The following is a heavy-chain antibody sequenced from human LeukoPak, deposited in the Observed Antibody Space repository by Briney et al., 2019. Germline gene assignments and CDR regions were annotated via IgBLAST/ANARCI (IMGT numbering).Heavy chain of an antibody. CDR2: ISRTSEST. Sequence: PGGSLRLSCAASGFSFNTYSMTWVRQAPGKGLEWVSIISRTSESTFYADSVKGRFTISRDNAKNSLYLQMNGLRADDTATYYCARGATDTTRWFDPWGRGTLVTVSS. CDR3: ARGATDTTRWFDP. V-gene: IGHV3-21*01. CDR1: GFSFNTYS. J-gene: IGHJ5*02. D-gene: IGHD1-7*01.